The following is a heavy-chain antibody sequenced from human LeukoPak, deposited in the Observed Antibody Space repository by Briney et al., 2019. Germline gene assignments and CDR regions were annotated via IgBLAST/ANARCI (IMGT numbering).Heavy chain of an antibody. CDR3: ARIDYYYYMDV. Sequence: TGGSLRLSCGASGFTFSSYWMTWVRQAPGKGLEWVASIKEDGSEKYYVDSVKGRFTISRDNAKNSLYLQMNSLRAEDTAVYYCARIDYYYYMDVWGKGTTVTISS. J-gene: IGHJ6*03. CDR2: IKEDGSEK. CDR1: GFTFSSYW. V-gene: IGHV3-7*01.